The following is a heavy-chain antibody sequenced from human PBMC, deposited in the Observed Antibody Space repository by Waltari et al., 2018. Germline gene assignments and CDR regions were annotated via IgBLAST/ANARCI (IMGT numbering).Heavy chain of an antibody. Sequence: EVRLVESGGGLVKPGGSLRLSCAASGFTFNSYSMSWVRQAPGKGLELVSSISTSTSYTYYADSVKGRFTISRDNAKNSLYLQMNSLTAEDTAVYYCARDRMAQWWFDNWGQGTLVTVSS. CDR2: ISTSTSYT. CDR3: ARDRMAQWWFDN. D-gene: IGHD2-8*01. CDR1: GFTFNSYS. J-gene: IGHJ4*02. V-gene: IGHV3-21*06.